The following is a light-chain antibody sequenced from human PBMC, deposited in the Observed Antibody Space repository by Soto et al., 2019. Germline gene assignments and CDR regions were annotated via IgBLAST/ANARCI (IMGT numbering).Light chain of an antibody. V-gene: IGKV3-15*01. CDR2: GAS. Sequence: DIVMTQSPATLSVSPGERATLYCRASRSVSSNLAWYQQKPDQAPRLLMYGASTRATGIPARFSGSGSGTEFTLTISSLQSEDFAVYYCQQYNNWPAYTFGQGTKLEIK. J-gene: IGKJ2*01. CDR1: RSVSSN. CDR3: QQYNNWPAYT.